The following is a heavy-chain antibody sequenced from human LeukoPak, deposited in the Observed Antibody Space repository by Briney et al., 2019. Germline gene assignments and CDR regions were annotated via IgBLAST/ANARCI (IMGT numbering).Heavy chain of an antibody. J-gene: IGHJ4*02. V-gene: IGHV1-69*06. D-gene: IGHD2-2*01. CDR1: GGTFSSYD. CDR2: IIPMLGTP. CDR3: ASGTTDIVVVPATLRNYYFDY. Sequence: GASVKVSCKASGGTFSSYDISWVRQAPGQGLEWMGGIIPMLGTPNYAQKSQGRVTITADKSTSTAYMDLSSLRSEDTAVYYCASGTTDIVVVPATLRNYYFDYWGQGTLVTVSS.